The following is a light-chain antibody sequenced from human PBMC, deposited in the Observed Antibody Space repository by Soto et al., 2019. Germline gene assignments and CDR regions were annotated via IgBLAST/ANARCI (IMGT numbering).Light chain of an antibody. CDR1: SSDVGGCNC. CDR2: EVN. Sequence: QSALTQPASVSGSPGQSITISCTGTSSDVGGCNCVSWYQQHPGKAPTLMIYEVNKRPSGVSNRFSGSKSGNTASLTISGLQAEDEADYYCCSSVGSPNWVFGGGTQLTVL. V-gene: IGLV2-23*02. J-gene: IGLJ3*02. CDR3: CSSVGSPNWV.